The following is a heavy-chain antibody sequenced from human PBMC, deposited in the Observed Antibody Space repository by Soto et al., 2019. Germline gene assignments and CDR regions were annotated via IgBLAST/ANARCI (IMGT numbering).Heavy chain of an antibody. CDR3: ARASYSSGRIGY. V-gene: IGHV4-59*11. D-gene: IGHD6-19*01. Sequence: SETLSLTCTVSGGSISSHYWSWIRQPPGKGLEWIGYIYYSGSTNYNPSLKSRVTISVDTSKNQFSLKLSSVTAADTAVYYCARASYSSGRIGYWGQGTLVTVSS. J-gene: IGHJ4*02. CDR2: IYYSGST. CDR1: GGSISSHY.